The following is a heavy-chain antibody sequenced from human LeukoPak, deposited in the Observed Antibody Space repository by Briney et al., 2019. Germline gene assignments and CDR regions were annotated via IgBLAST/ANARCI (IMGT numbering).Heavy chain of an antibody. V-gene: IGHV4-61*02. CDR1: GNSISSGDNY. J-gene: IGHJ4*02. CDR3: ARVSYSYDINGWVPFDY. CDR2: IYTSGST. D-gene: IGHD3-22*01. Sequence: SETLSLTCTVSGNSISSGDNYWSWIRQPAGKGLEWIGRIYTSGSTNYNPSLKSRVTISGDTSKNQFSLRLSSVTAADTAVYYCARVSYSYDINGWVPFDYWGQGTLVTVSS.